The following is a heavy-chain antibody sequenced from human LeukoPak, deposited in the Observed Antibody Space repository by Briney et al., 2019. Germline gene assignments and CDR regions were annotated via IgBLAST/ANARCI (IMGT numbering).Heavy chain of an antibody. V-gene: IGHV5-51*01. D-gene: IGHD3-22*01. J-gene: IGHJ3*02. Sequence: HGESLKISCKGSGYSFTSYWIGWVRQMPGKGLEWMGIIYPGDSDTRYSPSFQGQVTISADKSISTAYLQWSSLKASDTAMYYCARGHSGYYYLYAFDIWGQGTMVTVSS. CDR1: GYSFTSYW. CDR3: ARGHSGYYYLYAFDI. CDR2: IYPGDSDT.